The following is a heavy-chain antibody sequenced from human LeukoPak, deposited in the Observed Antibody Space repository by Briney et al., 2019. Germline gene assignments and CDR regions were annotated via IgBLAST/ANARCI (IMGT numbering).Heavy chain of an antibody. CDR1: GFIFTSYG. V-gene: IGHV3-30*18. CDR3: AKVHMPNWGTGYFDY. CDR2: ISYDGSDK. J-gene: IGHJ4*02. Sequence: GGSLRLSCTASGFIFTSYGMHWVRQVPGKGLEWVAGISYDGSDKWYEDSVKGRFTIYRDNSKNTVYLQMNSLRAEDTAVYFCAKVHMPNWGTGYFDYWGQGTLVTVSS. D-gene: IGHD7-27*01.